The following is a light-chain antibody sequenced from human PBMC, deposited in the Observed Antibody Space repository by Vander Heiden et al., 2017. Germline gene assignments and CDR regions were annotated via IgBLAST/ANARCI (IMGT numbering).Light chain of an antibody. V-gene: IGLV1-36*01. J-gene: IGLJ3*02. CDR2: YDD. Sequence: QSVLTQPPSVSEAPRQRVTISCSGSSSNIGNNAVNWYQQLPGKAPKLLIYYDDLLPSGVSDRFSGSTSGTSASLAISGLQSEDEADYYCAAWDDSLNGQVFGGGTKLTVL. CDR1: SSNIGNNA. CDR3: AAWDDSLNGQV.